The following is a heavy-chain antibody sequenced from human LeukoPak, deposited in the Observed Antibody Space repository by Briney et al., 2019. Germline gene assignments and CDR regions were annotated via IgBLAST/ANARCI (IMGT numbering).Heavy chain of an antibody. CDR1: GGSISSSSYY. D-gene: IGHD3-10*01. CDR3: ARRGSRDWYFDL. Sequence: SETLSLTCTVSGGSISSSSYYWGWIRQPPGKGLEWIGSIYYSGSTYYNPSLKSRVTISVDTSKNQFSLKLSSVTAADTAVHYCARRGSRDWYFDLWGRGTLVTVSS. CDR2: IYYSGST. J-gene: IGHJ2*01. V-gene: IGHV4-39*01.